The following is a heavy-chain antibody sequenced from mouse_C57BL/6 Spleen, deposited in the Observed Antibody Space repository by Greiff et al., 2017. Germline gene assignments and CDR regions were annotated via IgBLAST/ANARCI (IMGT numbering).Heavy chain of an antibody. CDR1: GFTFSDYG. D-gene: IGHD1-1*01. V-gene: IGHV5-17*01. CDR2: ISSGSSTI. Sequence: DVKLVESGGGLVKPGGSLKLSCAASGFTFSDYGMHWVRQAPEKGLEWVAYISSGSSTIYYADTVKGRFTISRDNAKNTLFLQMTSLRSEDTAMYYCASHYYYGSSAWYFDVWGTGTTVTVSS. J-gene: IGHJ1*03. CDR3: ASHYYYGSSAWYFDV.